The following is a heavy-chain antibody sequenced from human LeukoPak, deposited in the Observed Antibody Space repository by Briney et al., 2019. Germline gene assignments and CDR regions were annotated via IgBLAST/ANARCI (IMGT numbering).Heavy chain of an antibody. D-gene: IGHD2-15*01. CDR3: ASQSGCSGGSCYWFDP. J-gene: IGHJ5*02. V-gene: IGHV4-39*01. CDR2: IYYNGST. Sequence: SETLSLTCTVSGGSISSSSYYWGWIRQPPGKGLEWIGSIYYNGSTYYNPSLKSRVTISVDTSKNQFSLKLSSVTAADTAVYYCASQSGCSGGSCYWFDPWGQGTLVTVSS. CDR1: GGSISSSSYY.